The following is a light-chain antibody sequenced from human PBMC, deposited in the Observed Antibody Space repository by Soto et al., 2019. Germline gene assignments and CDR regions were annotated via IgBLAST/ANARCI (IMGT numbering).Light chain of an antibody. V-gene: IGLV2-14*01. J-gene: IGLJ2*01. CDR2: EVS. Sequence: QSVLTQPASVSGSPGQSITISCTGSSSDVGGYNYVSWYQQHPGKAPKLMIYEVSDRPSGVSDRFSGSKSGDTASLTISGLQAEDGAYYYCSSYTTSSTMIFGGGTKLTVL. CDR3: SSYTTSSTMI. CDR1: SSDVGGYNY.